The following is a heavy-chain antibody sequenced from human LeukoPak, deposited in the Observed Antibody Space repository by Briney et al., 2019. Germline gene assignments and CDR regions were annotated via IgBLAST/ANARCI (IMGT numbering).Heavy chain of an antibody. V-gene: IGHV3-30*18. CDR1: GFTFSSYG. J-gene: IGHJ4*02. D-gene: IGHD3-22*01. CDR3: AKDSKESYYYDSSGHFDY. CDR2: ISYDGSNK. Sequence: GGSLRLSCAASGFTFSSYGMHWVRQAPGKGLEWVAVISYDGSNKYYADSVKGRFTISRNNSKNTLYLQMNSLRAEDTAVYYCAKDSKESYYYDSSGHFDYWGQGTLVTVSS.